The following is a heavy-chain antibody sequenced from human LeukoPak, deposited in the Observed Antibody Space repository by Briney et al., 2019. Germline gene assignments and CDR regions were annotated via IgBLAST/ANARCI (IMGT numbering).Heavy chain of an antibody. CDR1: GFTFNHYG. D-gene: IGHD2-15*01. CDR2: IRYDASDK. J-gene: IGHJ6*03. CDR3: AKDGYCSGGSCLEPNYYYYYMDV. Sequence: GGSLRLSCAASGFTFNHYGMHWVRQAPGKGLEWVAFIRYDASDKYYADSVKGRFTISRDNSKNTLYLQMHSLRAEDTALYYCAKDGYCSGGSCLEPNYYYYYMDVWGKGTTVTVSS. V-gene: IGHV3-30*02.